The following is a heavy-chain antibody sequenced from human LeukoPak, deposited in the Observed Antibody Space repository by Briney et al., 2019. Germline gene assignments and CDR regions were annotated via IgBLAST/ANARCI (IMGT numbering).Heavy chain of an antibody. Sequence: SETLSLTCTVSGGSITNYYYSWIRQPAGKGLEWIGRIYTSGTTNYNPSLKSRVTMSIDTSKNQFSLKLSSVTAADTAVYYCARDRWFDPWGQGTLVTVSS. CDR3: ARDRWFDP. CDR1: GGSITNYY. CDR2: IYTSGTT. V-gene: IGHV4-4*07. J-gene: IGHJ5*02.